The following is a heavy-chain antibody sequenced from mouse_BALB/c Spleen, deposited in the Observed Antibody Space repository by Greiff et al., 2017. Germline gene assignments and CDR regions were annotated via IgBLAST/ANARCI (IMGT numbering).Heavy chain of an antibody. V-gene: IGHV14-3*02. CDR2: IDPANGNT. Sequence: VQLKESGAELVKPGASVKLSCTASGFNIKDTYMHWVKQRPEQGLEGIGRIDPANGNTKYDPKFQGKATITADTSSNTAYLQLSSLTSEDTAVYYCARDDGYPFDYWGQGTTLTVSS. D-gene: IGHD2-3*01. J-gene: IGHJ2*01. CDR3: ARDDGYPFDY. CDR1: GFNIKDTY.